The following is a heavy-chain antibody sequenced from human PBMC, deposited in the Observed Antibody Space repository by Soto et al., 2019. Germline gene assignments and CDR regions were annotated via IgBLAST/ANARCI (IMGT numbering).Heavy chain of an antibody. CDR2: ISLTSSYI. V-gene: IGHV3-21*01. CDR3: AAGIADYYDSSGYYAY. J-gene: IGHJ4*02. CDR1: GITFSTYS. Sequence: GGSLRLSCAASGITFSTYSMNWVRQAPGKGLEWVSSISLTSSYIYYADSLKGRFTVSRDNAKNTLYLQMNSLRAEDTAVYYCAAGIADYYDSSGYYAYWGQGILVTVS. D-gene: IGHD3-22*01.